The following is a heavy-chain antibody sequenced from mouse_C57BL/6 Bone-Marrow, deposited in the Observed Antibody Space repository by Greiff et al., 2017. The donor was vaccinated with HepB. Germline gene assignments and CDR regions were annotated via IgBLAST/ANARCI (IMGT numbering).Heavy chain of an antibody. CDR2: ISSGGSYT. J-gene: IGHJ4*01. V-gene: IGHV5-6*01. Sequence: EVNVVESGGDLVKPGGSLKLSCAASGFTFSSYGMSWVRQTPDKRLEWVATISSGGSYTYYPDSVKGRFTISRDNAKNTLYLQMSSLKSEDTAMYYCARKRRYYAMDYWGQGTSVTVSS. CDR3: ARKRRYYAMDY. CDR1: GFTFSSYG.